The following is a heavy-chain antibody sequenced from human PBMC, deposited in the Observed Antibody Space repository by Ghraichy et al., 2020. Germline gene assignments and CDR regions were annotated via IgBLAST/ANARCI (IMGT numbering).Heavy chain of an antibody. CDR1: GFTFSNYA. CDR2: ISYGGGNK. V-gene: IGHV3-30-3*01. Sequence: GGSLRLSCAASGFTFSNYAMHWVRQAPGKGLEWVSAISYGGGNKYYADSVKGRFTISRDNSKNTLYLQMSSLRAEDTAVYYCASGRVTSIWLFKYWGQGTLVTVSS. CDR3: ASGRVTSIWLFKY. D-gene: IGHD6-13*01. J-gene: IGHJ4*02.